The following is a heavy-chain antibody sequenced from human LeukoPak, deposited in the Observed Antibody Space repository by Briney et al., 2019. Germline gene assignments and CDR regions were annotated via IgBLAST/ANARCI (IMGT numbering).Heavy chain of an antibody. Sequence: GGSLRLSCAGSGFTFSRHNMNWFRQAPGKELERVSSISSRSSYIFYADSVKGRFTISRDNAKNSLYLQMNSLGAEDTAVYYCARDAQWLVPEGYYYYMDVWGKGTTVTVSS. CDR1: GFTFSRHN. J-gene: IGHJ6*03. V-gene: IGHV3-21*01. CDR3: ARDAQWLVPEGYYYYMDV. CDR2: ISSRSSYI. D-gene: IGHD6-19*01.